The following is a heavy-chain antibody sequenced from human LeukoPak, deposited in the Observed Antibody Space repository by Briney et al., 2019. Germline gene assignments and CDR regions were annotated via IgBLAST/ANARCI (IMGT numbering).Heavy chain of an antibody. CDR2: IYPGDSDA. D-gene: IGHD4-17*01. CDR1: GYSFSHYW. Sequence: GESLKISCKGYGYSFSHYWVAWMRQMPGKGIQWMGIIYPGDSDARYSPSFRGQVTISADKSINTVFLQWSSLKASDSAMYYCARLGPTVPIYYFDNWGQGTLVTVSS. J-gene: IGHJ4*02. CDR3: ARLGPTVPIYYFDN. V-gene: IGHV5-51*01.